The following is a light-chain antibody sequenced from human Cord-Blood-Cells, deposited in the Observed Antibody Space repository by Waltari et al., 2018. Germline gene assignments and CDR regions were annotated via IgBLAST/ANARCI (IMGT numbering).Light chain of an antibody. Sequence: QSALTQPASVSGSPGQSITISCTGTSSDVGSYNLFSWYQQHPGKAPKLMIYEGSKRPSGVSNRFSGSKSGNTASLTISGLQAEDEADYYCCSYAGSSTVFGTGTKVTVL. V-gene: IGLV2-23*03. CDR1: SSDVGSYNL. CDR2: EGS. CDR3: CSYAGSSTV. J-gene: IGLJ1*01.